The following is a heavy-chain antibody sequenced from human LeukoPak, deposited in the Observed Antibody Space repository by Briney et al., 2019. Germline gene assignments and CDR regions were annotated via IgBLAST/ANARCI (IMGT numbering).Heavy chain of an antibody. CDR1: GDSISSGAYY. D-gene: IGHD6-13*01. CDR2: FYGSGSA. Sequence: PSETPSLTCTVSGDSISSGAYYWSWIRQPPGKGLEWIGYFYGSGSASYNPSLKSRVTISVDTSKNQFSLKLSSVTAADTAVYYCARWSPSSWKGGAFDIWGQGTMVTVSS. J-gene: IGHJ3*02. V-gene: IGHV4-30-4*01. CDR3: ARWSPSSWKGGAFDI.